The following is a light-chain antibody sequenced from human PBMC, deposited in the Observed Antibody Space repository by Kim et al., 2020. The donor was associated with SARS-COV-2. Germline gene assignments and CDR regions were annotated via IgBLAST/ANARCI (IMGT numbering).Light chain of an antibody. J-gene: IGKJ1*01. V-gene: IGKV1-27*01. CDR1: QGISNY. Sequence: DIQMTQSPSSLSASVGDRVTITCRASQGISNYLAWYQQKPGKVPKLLIYAASALRSGVPSRFSGSGSGTDFTLTITSLQPVDVAVYYCQQCKGAPWTFGHGTKVDIK. CDR2: AAS. CDR3: QQCKGAPWT.